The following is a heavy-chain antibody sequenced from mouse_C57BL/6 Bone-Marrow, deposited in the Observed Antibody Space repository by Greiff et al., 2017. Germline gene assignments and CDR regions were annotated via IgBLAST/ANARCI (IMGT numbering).Heavy chain of an antibody. CDR3: ARRSGLVYFDG. CDR1: GYTFNSYW. D-gene: IGHD3-3*01. Sequence: QVQLQQPGAELVRPGPSVKLSCKASGYTFNSYWMHWVKQRPGQGLEWIGVIDPSDSYTNYNQKFKGKATLTVDTSSSTAYMQLSRLTSEGSAVYYCARRSGLVYFDGWGTGTTVTVSS. J-gene: IGHJ1*03. V-gene: IGHV1-59*01. CDR2: IDPSDSYT.